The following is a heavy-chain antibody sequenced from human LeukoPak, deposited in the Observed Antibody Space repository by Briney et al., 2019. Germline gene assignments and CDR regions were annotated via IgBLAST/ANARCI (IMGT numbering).Heavy chain of an antibody. J-gene: IGHJ5*02. D-gene: IGHD6-13*01. CDR3: ARDHNVAAAGRGFDP. CDR1: GGTFSSYA. Sequence: SVKVSCKASGGTFSSYAISWVRQAPGQGLEWMGRIIPIFGTANYAQKFQGRVTITTDESTSTAYMELSSLRSEDTAVYYCARDHNVAAAGRGFDPWGQGTLVTVSS. CDR2: IIPIFGTA. V-gene: IGHV1-69*05.